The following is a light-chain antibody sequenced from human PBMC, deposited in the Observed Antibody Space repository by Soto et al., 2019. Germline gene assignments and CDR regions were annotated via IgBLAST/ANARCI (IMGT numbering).Light chain of an antibody. CDR3: KQSYSTPRT. Sequence: DIQMTQSPSSLSASVGYRVTITCRASQSISSYLNWYQQKPGKAPKLLIYAASSLQSGVPSRFSGSGSGTDFTLTISSLQTEDFATYYCKQSYSTPRTFGQGTKVDIK. CDR1: QSISSY. V-gene: IGKV1-39*01. CDR2: AAS. J-gene: IGKJ1*01.